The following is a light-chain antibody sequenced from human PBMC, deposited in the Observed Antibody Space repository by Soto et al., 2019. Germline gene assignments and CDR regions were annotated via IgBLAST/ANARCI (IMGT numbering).Light chain of an antibody. CDR2: DAS. Sequence: DIQMTQSPSSLYSSVGDKVTITCQASQNIKNYLNWYKQKPGRAPKLLIYDASNLEAGVPSRLRGSGSGTDFTFTISSMKPEDIATYYCQQYENIPTFGQGTRLEIK. J-gene: IGKJ5*01. CDR1: QNIKNY. CDR3: QQYENIPT. V-gene: IGKV1-33*01.